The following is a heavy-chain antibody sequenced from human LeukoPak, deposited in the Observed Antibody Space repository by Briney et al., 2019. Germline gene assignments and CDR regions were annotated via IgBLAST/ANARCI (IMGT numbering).Heavy chain of an antibody. V-gene: IGHV3-7*03. CDR3: ARDRLAVGEGAFDI. D-gene: IGHD3-16*01. J-gene: IGHJ3*02. CDR1: GFTFSSYW. Sequence: PGGSLRLSCAASGFTFSSYWMSWVRQAPGKGLEWVANIKQDGSEKYYVDSVKGRFTISRDNAKNSLYPQMNSLRAEDTAVYYCARDRLAVGEGAFDIWGQGTMVTVSS. CDR2: IKQDGSEK.